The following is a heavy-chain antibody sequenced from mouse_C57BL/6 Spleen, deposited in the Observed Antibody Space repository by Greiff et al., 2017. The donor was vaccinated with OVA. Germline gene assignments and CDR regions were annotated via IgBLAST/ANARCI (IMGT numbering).Heavy chain of an antibody. CDR3: AREDYDYDSDY. D-gene: IGHD2-4*01. CDR1: GYSFTSYY. J-gene: IGHJ2*01. Sequence: QVQLKQSGPELVKPGASVKISCKASGYSFTSYYIHWVKQRPGQGLEWIGWIYPGSGNTKYNEKFKGKATLTADTSSSTAYMQLSSLTSEDSAVYYCAREDYDYDSDYWGQGTTLTVSS. V-gene: IGHV1-66*01. CDR2: IYPGSGNT.